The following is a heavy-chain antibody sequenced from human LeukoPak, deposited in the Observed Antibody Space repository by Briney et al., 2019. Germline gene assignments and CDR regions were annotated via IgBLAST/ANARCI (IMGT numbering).Heavy chain of an antibody. CDR2: IIPILGTA. J-gene: IGHJ5*02. D-gene: IGHD1-26*01. Sequence: SVKVSCKASGGTFSSYAISWVRQAPGQGLEWMGGIIPILGTANYAQKFQGRVTITTDGSTSTAYMELSSLRSEDTAVYYCARDGIVGATVGWFDPWGQGTLVTVSS. V-gene: IGHV1-69*05. CDR3: ARDGIVGATVGWFDP. CDR1: GGTFSSYA.